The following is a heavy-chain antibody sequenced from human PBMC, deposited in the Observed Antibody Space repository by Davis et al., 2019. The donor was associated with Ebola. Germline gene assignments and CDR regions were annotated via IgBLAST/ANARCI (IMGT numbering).Heavy chain of an antibody. CDR1: GGTFSTYA. CDR3: ARAQFPTTSDH. V-gene: IGHV1-69*06. D-gene: IGHD1-1*01. J-gene: IGHJ4*02. Sequence: SVKVSCKASGGTFSTYAVSWVRQAPGQGLEWMGGIIPLFGTPNYAQRFQGRVTITADKSTSTAYMEVNSLRSEDTAVYYCARAQFPTTSDHWGQGTLVTVSS. CDR2: IIPLFGTP.